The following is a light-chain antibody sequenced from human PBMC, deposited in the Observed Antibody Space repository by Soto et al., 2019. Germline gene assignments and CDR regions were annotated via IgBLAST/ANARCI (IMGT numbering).Light chain of an antibody. V-gene: IGKV3-11*01. J-gene: IGKJ4*01. CDR2: DAS. Sequence: EIVLTQSPGTLYLSRVERATLSCRASQSVSRYLAWYQQKPGQAPRLLIYDASNRATGIPARFSGSGSGTDFTLTISSLEPEDFAVYYRQQSSNWPLTLGGGTKVEIK. CDR1: QSVSRY. CDR3: QQSSNWPLT.